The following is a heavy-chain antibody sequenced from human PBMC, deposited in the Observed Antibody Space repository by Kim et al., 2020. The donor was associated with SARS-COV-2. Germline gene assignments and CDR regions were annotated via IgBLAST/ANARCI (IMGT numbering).Heavy chain of an antibody. CDR2: ST. D-gene: IGHD2-15*01. J-gene: IGHJ4*02. Sequence: STSYAQKFQGRVTMTRDTSTSTVYMELSSLRSEDTAVYYCVRDPLGGGSLWGQGTLVTVSS. CDR3: VRDPLGGGSL. V-gene: IGHV1-46*01.